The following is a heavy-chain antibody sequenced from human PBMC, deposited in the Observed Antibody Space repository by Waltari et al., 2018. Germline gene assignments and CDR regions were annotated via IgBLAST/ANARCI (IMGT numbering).Heavy chain of an antibody. V-gene: IGHV3-30*04. Sequence: QVELLESGGGVAQRGRLVSSSSTASESPFSSSADTWGRQAPGKGLEWVAVLSYNSRNTYYVDSVKGRFTISRDNSKNMFYMEMNSLRAEDTARYYCARDDCDRTYCHGMDVWGQGTTVIVSS. D-gene: IGHD3-22*01. CDR3: ARDDCDRTYCHGMDV. J-gene: IGHJ6*02. CDR2: LSYNSRNT. CDR1: ESPFSSSA.